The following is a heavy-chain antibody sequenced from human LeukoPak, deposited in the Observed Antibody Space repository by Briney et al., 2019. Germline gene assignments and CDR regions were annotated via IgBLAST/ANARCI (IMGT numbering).Heavy chain of an antibody. CDR2: INHSGST. V-gene: IGHV4-34*01. D-gene: IGHD3-10*01. CDR1: GGSFSGYY. Sequence: SEILSLTCAVYGGSFSGYYWSWIRQPLGKGLEWIGEINHSGSTNYNPSLKSRVTISVDTSKNQFSLKLSSVTAADTAVYYCARSRGRGFDYWGQGTLVTVSS. CDR3: ARSRGRGFDY. J-gene: IGHJ4*02.